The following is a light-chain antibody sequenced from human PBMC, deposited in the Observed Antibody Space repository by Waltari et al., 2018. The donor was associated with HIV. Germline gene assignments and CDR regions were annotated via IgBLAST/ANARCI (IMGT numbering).Light chain of an antibody. CDR1: SRDVRNYNL. V-gene: IGLV2-23*02. CDR3: CSRAASEISWV. J-gene: IGLJ3*02. Sequence: QSALTQPASVSGSPGQSIPISCTGTSRDVRNYNLFSWYLHHPGKAPKFIIDGVNKRPSGCSNRFCGSKSGNTASMTISGLQAEDEAEYDCCSRAASEISWVCGGGTRVTVL. CDR2: GVN.